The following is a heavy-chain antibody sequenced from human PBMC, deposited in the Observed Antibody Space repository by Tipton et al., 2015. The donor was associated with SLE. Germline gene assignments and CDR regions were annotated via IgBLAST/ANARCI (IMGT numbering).Heavy chain of an antibody. CDR3: AREGSYYLPYASFDY. D-gene: IGHD1-26*01. Sequence: TLSLTCTVSCGSISSSSYYWSWLRHPPGKGLEWIGRIYHSGNTNYNPSLKSRVSISIDTSKNQFSLKLSSVTAADTAVYYCAREGSYYLPYASFDYWGQGTLVTVSS. CDR1: CGSISSSSYY. CDR2: IYHSGNT. V-gene: IGHV4-61*02. J-gene: IGHJ4*02.